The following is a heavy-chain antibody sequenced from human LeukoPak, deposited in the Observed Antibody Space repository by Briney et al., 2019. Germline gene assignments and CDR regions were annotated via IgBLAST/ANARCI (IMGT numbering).Heavy chain of an antibody. J-gene: IGHJ4*02. CDR2: IYYSGST. Sequence: PLETLSLTSTVSGGFISGGDYYWSWIRQPPGKGLKWIGYIYYSGSTYYNPSLKSRVTISVDTSKNQFSLNLKSVTAADTAVYYCARGKVVAGTSGQNSWDYWGQGTLVTVSS. CDR3: ARGKVVAGTSGQNSWDY. V-gene: IGHV4-30-4*08. CDR1: GGFISGGDYY. D-gene: IGHD6-19*01.